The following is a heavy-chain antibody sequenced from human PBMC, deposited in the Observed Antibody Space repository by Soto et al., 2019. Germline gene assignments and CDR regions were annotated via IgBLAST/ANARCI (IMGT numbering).Heavy chain of an antibody. CDR2: IIPIFGTA. J-gene: IGHJ6*03. CDR1: GGTFSSYA. Sequence: ASVKVSCKASGGTFSSYAISWVRQAPGQGLEWMGGIIPIFGTANYAQKFQGRVTITADESTSTAYMELSSLRSEDTAVYYCATRARLDYDSSGYYYYYYYYMDVWGKGTTVTVSS. CDR3: ATRARLDYDSSGYYYYYYYYMDV. D-gene: IGHD3-22*01. V-gene: IGHV1-69*13.